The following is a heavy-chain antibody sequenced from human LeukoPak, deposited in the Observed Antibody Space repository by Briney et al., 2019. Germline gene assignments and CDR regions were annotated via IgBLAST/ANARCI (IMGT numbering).Heavy chain of an antibody. V-gene: IGHV3-30*18. Sequence: PGRSLRLSCAASGFTFSSYGMHWVRQAPGKGLEWVEVISYDGSNKYYADSVKGRFTISRDNSKNTLYLQMNSLRAEDTAVYYCANVGSPYYYHIDVWGKGTTVTISS. J-gene: IGHJ6*03. CDR1: GFTFSSYG. D-gene: IGHD1-26*01. CDR2: ISYDGSNK. CDR3: ANVGSPYYYHIDV.